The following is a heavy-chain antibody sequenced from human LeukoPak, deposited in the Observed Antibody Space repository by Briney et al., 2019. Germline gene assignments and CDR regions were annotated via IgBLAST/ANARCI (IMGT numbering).Heavy chain of an antibody. Sequence: PSETLSLTCAVSGGSISSTNWWSWVRQPPGKGLEWIGEIYHSGSTYYNPSLKSRVTISVDRSKNQFSLKLSSVTAADTAVYYCARVTIVGATRVFDYWGQGTLVTVSS. D-gene: IGHD1-26*01. CDR2: IYHSGST. CDR1: GGSISSTNW. J-gene: IGHJ4*02. CDR3: ARVTIVGATRVFDY. V-gene: IGHV4-4*02.